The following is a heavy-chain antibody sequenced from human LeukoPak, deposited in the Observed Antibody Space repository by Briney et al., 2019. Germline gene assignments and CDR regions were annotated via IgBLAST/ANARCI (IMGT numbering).Heavy chain of an antibody. J-gene: IGHJ4*02. CDR1: GFTFSSYA. CDR3: AKDPRQLTSVTTYYFDY. V-gene: IGHV3-30*04. Sequence: PGGSLRLSCSASGFTFSSYAMHWVRQAPGKGLEWVAAISYAGGNKYYADSMKGRVTISRDNSKNTLYLQMNSLRAEDTAVYFCAKDPRQLTSVTTYYFDYWGQGTLVTFSS. CDR2: ISYAGGNK. D-gene: IGHD4-17*01.